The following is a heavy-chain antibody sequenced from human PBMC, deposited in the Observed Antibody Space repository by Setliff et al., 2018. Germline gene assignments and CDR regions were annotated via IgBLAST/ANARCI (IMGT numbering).Heavy chain of an antibody. J-gene: IGHJ3*02. V-gene: IGHV1-3*01. D-gene: IGHD1-26*01. CDR3: ARARGSGARAFDI. Sequence: ASVKVSCKASGYIFTSNAIHWVRQAPGQRLEWMGRISAAGGDAKYSQKFQDRVTITRDTSATTAYIGLSSLRSEDTAVYYCARARGSGARAFDIWGQGTMVTVSS. CDR2: ISAAGGDA. CDR1: GYIFTSNA.